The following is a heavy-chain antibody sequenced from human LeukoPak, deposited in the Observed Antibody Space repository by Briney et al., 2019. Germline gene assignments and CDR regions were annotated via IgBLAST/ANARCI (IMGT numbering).Heavy chain of an antibody. CDR2: IYHSGST. J-gene: IGHJ4*02. CDR1: GYSISSGYY. CDR3: ARPNYGDRSFLIDY. V-gene: IGHV4-38-2*02. D-gene: IGHD4-17*01. Sequence: SETLSLTCTVSGYSISSGYYWGWIRQPPGKGLEWIGSIYHSGSTYYNPPLKSRVTISVDTSKNQFSLKLSSVTAADTAVYYCARPNYGDRSFLIDYWGQGTLVTVSS.